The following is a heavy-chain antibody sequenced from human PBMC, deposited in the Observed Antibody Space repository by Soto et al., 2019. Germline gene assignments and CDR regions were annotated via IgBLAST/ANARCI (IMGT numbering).Heavy chain of an antibody. CDR2: ISYDGSNK. CDR3: AREDSSGPLVDY. CDR1: GFTFSSYA. V-gene: IGHV3-30-3*01. J-gene: IGHJ4*02. D-gene: IGHD5-18*01. Sequence: GGSLRLSCAASGFTFSSYAMHWVRQAPGKGLEWVAVISYDGSNKYYADSVKGRFTISRDNSKNTLYLQMNSLRAEDTAVYYCAREDSSGPLVDYWGQGTLVTVPQ.